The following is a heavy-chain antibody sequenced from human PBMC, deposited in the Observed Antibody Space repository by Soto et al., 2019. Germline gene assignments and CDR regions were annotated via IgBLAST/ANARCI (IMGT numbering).Heavy chain of an antibody. J-gene: IGHJ4*02. V-gene: IGHV4-59*01. CDR1: GGSISSYY. D-gene: IGHD3-10*01. CDR3: AGSGSYYVYFDY. CDR2: IEYSGST. Sequence: SETLSLTCTVSGGSISSYYWSWIRQPPGKGLEWIGYIEYSGSTNYNPSLKSRVTISVDTSKNQFSLKLSSVTAADTAVYYCAGSGSYYVYFDYWGQGTLVTVSS.